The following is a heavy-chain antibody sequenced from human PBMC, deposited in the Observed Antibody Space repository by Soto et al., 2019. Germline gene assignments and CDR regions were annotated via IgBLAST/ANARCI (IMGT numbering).Heavy chain of an antibody. CDR3: AKDANEANWGSPAYFDS. CDR2: ISYDGSNK. CDR1: GFTFSSYA. D-gene: IGHD7-27*01. J-gene: IGHJ4*02. V-gene: IGHV3-30*04. Sequence: GGSLRLSCAASGFTFSSYAMHWVRQAPGKGMEWVAVISYDGSNKYYADSVKGRFTIYRDNSKNTLYLQMNSLRAEDTAVYYCAKDANEANWGSPAYFDSWGQGTLVTVSS.